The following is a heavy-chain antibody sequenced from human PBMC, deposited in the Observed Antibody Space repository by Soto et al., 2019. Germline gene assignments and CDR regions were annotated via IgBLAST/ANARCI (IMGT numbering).Heavy chain of an antibody. CDR3: ATDDKGRQNYGMDV. Sequence: GASVKVSCKVSGDSLTELSMHWVRQAPGKGLEWMGGFDPEDGETIYAQKFQGRVTMTEDTSTDTAYMELSSLRSEDTAVYYCATDDKGRQNYGMDVWGQGTTVTVSS. CDR1: GDSLTELS. V-gene: IGHV1-24*01. J-gene: IGHJ6*02. CDR2: FDPEDGET.